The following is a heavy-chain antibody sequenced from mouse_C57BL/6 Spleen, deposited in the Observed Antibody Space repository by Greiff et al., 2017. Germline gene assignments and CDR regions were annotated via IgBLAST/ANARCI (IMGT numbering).Heavy chain of an antibody. V-gene: IGHV1-53*01. CDR2: FNPSNGGT. J-gene: IGHJ4*01. CDR3: ARSYDSSRYAMDD. Sequence: VQLQQSGTELVKPGASVKLSCKASGYTFTSYWMHWVKQRPGQGLEWIGNFNPSNGGTNYNEKFKSKATLTVDKSSSTAYMQLSSLTSEDSAVYYCARSYDSSRYAMDDWGQGTSVTVSS. D-gene: IGHD1-1*01. CDR1: GYTFTSYW.